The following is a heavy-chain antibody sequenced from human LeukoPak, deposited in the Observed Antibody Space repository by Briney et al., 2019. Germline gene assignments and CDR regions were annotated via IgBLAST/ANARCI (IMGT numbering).Heavy chain of an antibody. CDR2: IYHNEST. D-gene: IGHD1-26*01. CDR1: GGSISSSSNW. CDR3: AREWEKADRYYVDY. J-gene: IGHJ4*02. V-gene: IGHV4-4*02. Sequence: SETLSLTCTVSGGSISSSSNWWGWVRQPPGKGLEGIGEIYHNESTNYNPSLKSRVTMSVDKSKNQCSLKLSSVTAADTAVYYCAREWEKADRYYVDYWGQGTLVTVSS.